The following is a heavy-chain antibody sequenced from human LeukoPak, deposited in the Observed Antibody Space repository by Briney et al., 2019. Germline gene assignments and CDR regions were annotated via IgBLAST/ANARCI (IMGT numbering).Heavy chain of an antibody. D-gene: IGHD2-2*02. CDR1: GYTFTGYY. V-gene: IGHV1-2*02. CDR3: ARTPSGAYQLLYAFDY. CDR2: INPNSGGT. Sequence: ASVKVSCKASGYTFTGYYMHWVRQAPGQGLEWMGWINPNSGGTNYAEKFQGRVTMTRDTSISTAYMELSRLRSDDTAVYYCARTPSGAYQLLYAFDYWGQGTLVTVS. J-gene: IGHJ4*02.